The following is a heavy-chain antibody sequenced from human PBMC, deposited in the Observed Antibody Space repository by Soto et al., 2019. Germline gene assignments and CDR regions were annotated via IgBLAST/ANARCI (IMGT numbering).Heavy chain of an antibody. CDR3: VVDTSGLLDY. V-gene: IGHV3-33*03. CDR1: GLTPSSNV. CDR2: IWYDGNKK. J-gene: IGHJ4*02. Sequence: GESLRPACAASGLTPSSNVIHWVRQAPGKGLEWVAVIWYDGNKKYYGDSVRGRFTISRDNSKNTLYLEMNSLRAEDTAVYYCVVDTSGLLDYWGQGTQVTVSS. D-gene: IGHD3-22*01.